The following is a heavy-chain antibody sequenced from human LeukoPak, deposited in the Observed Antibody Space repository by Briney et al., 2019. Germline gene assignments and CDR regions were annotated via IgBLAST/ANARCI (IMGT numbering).Heavy chain of an antibody. CDR3: ARLDGDGFDPRIYYYYYYMDV. V-gene: IGHV4-39*01. CDR2: IIFSGST. D-gene: IGHD5-24*01. Sequence: SETLSLTCSVSGGSISSSRYYWGWIRHPPGKGLEWIGIIIFSGSTYYNPSLKSRVTISVDTSRNQFSLKLSSVTAADTAVYHCARLDGDGFDPRIYYYYYYMDVWGKGTTVTVSS. CDR1: GGSISSSRYY. J-gene: IGHJ6*03.